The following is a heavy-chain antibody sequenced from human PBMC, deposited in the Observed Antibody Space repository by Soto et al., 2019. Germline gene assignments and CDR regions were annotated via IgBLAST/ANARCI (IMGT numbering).Heavy chain of an antibody. Sequence: PGGSLRLSCAASGFTFSSYAMSGVRQAPGKGLEWVSAISGSGGSTYYADSVKGRFTISRDNSKNTLYLQMNSLRAEDTAVYYCAKDYSLASSGYDNFDYWGQGTLVTVSS. J-gene: IGHJ4*02. V-gene: IGHV3-23*01. CDR1: GFTFSSYA. D-gene: IGHD5-12*01. CDR3: AKDYSLASSGYDNFDY. CDR2: ISGSGGST.